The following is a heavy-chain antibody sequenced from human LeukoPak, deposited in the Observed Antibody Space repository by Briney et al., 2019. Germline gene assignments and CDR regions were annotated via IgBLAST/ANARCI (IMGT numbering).Heavy chain of an antibody. CDR3: AMTTVTQYYFDY. Sequence: SETLSLTCTVSGASISSGGYYWTWIRQPPGKGLEWIGYIYYSGSVYYNPSLRGRVTISVDTSKNQFSLKLSSVTAADTAVYFCAMTTVTQYYFDYWGQGTLVTVSS. CDR1: GASISSGGYY. D-gene: IGHD4-17*01. V-gene: IGHV4-30-4*01. J-gene: IGHJ4*02. CDR2: IYYSGSV.